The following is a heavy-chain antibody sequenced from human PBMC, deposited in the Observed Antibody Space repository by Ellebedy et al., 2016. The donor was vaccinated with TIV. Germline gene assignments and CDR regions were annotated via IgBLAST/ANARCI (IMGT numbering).Heavy chain of an antibody. CDR2: INWNGDTT. Sequence: GGSLRLSCEASGFYFPHYNLNWFRQAPGRGLEWVSGINWNGDTTGYAVSVQGRFTISRDNAKNSVYLEMKSLRAEDTALYYCARDGPYFYFGMDAWGQGTTVTVSS. CDR1: GFYFPHYN. V-gene: IGHV3-20*04. D-gene: IGHD3/OR15-3a*01. J-gene: IGHJ6*02. CDR3: ARDGPYFYFGMDA.